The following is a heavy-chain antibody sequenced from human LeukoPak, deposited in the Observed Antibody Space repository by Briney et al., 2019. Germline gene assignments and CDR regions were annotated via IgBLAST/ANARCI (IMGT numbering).Heavy chain of an antibody. V-gene: IGHV4-39*07. D-gene: IGHD5-12*01. CDR2: IYYSGST. CDR3: ARDPPRYDSGAPADY. CDR1: GGSIRSSDSY. J-gene: IGHJ4*02. Sequence: PSETLSLTCTVSGGSIRSSDSYWGWIRQPPGKGLEWIGSIYYSGSTYYNPSLKSRVTISVDTSKNQFSLKLSSVTAADTAVYYCARDPPRYDSGAPADYWGQGTLVTVSS.